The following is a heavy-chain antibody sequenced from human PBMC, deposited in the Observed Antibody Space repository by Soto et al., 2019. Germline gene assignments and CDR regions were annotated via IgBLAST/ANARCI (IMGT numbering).Heavy chain of an antibody. J-gene: IGHJ5*02. CDR1: GYTLTELS. D-gene: IGHD2-21*01. V-gene: IGHV1-24*01. CDR3: ATGPRIVVTPPPYNWFDP. CDR2: FDPEDGET. Sequence: GASVKVSCKVSGYTLTELSMHWVRQAPGKGLEWMGGFDPEDGETIYAQKFQGRVTMTEDTSTDTAYMELSSLRSEDTAVYYCATGPRIVVTPPPYNWFDPWGQATLLTVS.